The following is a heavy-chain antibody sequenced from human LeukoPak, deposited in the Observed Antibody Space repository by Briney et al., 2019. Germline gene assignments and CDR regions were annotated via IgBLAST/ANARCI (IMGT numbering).Heavy chain of an antibody. CDR2: IYYSGST. J-gene: IGHJ4*02. CDR1: SPSITMYY. CDR3: ARASSYSRGYYFDY. Sequence: SETLSLTCPLYSPSITMYYTGCIRHPPGEGMEWIGYIYYSGSTNYNPSVKSRVPISVDTSKNQFSLKLSSVTAADTAVYYCARASSYSRGYYFDYWGQGTLVTVSS. V-gene: IGHV4-59*01. D-gene: IGHD3-22*01.